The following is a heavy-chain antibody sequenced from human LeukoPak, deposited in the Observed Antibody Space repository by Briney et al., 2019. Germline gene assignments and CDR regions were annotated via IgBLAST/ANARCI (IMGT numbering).Heavy chain of an antibody. J-gene: IGHJ4*02. Sequence: SETPSLTCTVSGGSLTTGYYYWTWIRQYPGKGLEWIGYIHPSGSTDYNPSLKSRITMSLDTSQNQFSLKLTSVTAADTAIYYCARGQDAFKTGYWGQGTLVTVSS. CDR2: IHPSGST. CDR1: GGSLTTGYYY. CDR3: ARGQDAFKTGY. D-gene: IGHD5-24*01. V-gene: IGHV4-31*03.